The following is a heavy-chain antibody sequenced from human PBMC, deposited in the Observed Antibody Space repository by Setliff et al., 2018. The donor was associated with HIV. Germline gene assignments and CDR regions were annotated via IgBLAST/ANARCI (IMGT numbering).Heavy chain of an antibody. CDR1: GYTFIDYY. V-gene: IGHV1-46*01. CDR3: ARVDSSGLADLDY. J-gene: IGHJ4*02. Sequence: ASVKVSCKASGYTFIDYYMHWVRQAPGQGLEWMGMINPSGGSTSYAQNFQGRVTMTRDTSTHTVYMELTSLRSDDTAVYYCARVDSSGLADLDYWGQGTLVTVSS. D-gene: IGHD6-19*01. CDR2: INPSGGST.